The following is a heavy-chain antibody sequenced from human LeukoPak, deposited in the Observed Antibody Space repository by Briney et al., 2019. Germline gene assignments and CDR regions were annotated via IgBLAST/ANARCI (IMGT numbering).Heavy chain of an antibody. CDR3: AKGGGSSGRSYYFDY. Sequence: GMSLRLSCAASGFPFSSYGMHWVRQAPGKGLEWVAAISNDGNNKFYADSVKGRFTMSRDNPKNTMNLQMNSLRVEDTAVYYCAKGGGSSGRSYYFDYWGQGTLVAVSS. J-gene: IGHJ4*02. CDR2: ISNDGNNK. V-gene: IGHV3-30*18. D-gene: IGHD3-22*01. CDR1: GFPFSSYG.